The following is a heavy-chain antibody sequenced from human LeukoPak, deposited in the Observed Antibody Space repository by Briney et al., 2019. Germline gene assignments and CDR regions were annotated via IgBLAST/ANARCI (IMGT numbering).Heavy chain of an antibody. J-gene: IGHJ4*02. CDR2: IHYSGST. D-gene: IGHD4-17*01. CDR1: GGSISSSSYY. V-gene: IGHV4-39*07. CDR3: ARLAGKRSTDLTVTRRDYYYFDY. Sequence: SETLSLTCTVSGGSISSSSYYWGWIRQPPGKGLEWIGNIHYSGSTYHNPSLKSRVTISVNTSKNQFSLKVSSVTAADTAVYYCARLAGKRSTDLTVTRRDYYYFDYWGQGTLVTVSS.